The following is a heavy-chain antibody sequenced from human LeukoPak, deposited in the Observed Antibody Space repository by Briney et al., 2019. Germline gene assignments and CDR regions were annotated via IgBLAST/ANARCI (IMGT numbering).Heavy chain of an antibody. CDR2: ISYDGSNK. CDR3: ARSQNKDVLLWFGESLDAFDI. V-gene: IGHV3-30-3*01. Sequence: GGSLRLSCAASGFTFSSYAMHWVRQAPGKGLEWVAVISYDGSNKYYADSVKGRFTISRDNSKNTLYLQMNSLRAEDTAVYYCARSQNKDVLLWFGESLDAFDIWGQGTMVTVSS. D-gene: IGHD3-10*01. CDR1: GFTFSSYA. J-gene: IGHJ3*02.